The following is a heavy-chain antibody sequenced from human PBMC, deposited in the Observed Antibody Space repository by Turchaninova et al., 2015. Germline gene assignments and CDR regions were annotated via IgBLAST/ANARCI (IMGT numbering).Heavy chain of an antibody. CDR1: GFSLSTSGVG. D-gene: IGHD1-26*01. CDR2: IYWDDDN. CDR3: AHRQWTDAPYDAFDI. J-gene: IGHJ3*02. V-gene: IGHV2-5*02. Sequence: QITLKESGPTLVKPTQTLTLTCTFSGFSLSTSGVGVGWIRQPPGKALEWLALIYWDDDNRYSSSLKRRLTFPKDTPKNQVVRTMTNMDTVDTATYYCAHRQWTDAPYDAFDIWGQGTMVTVSS.